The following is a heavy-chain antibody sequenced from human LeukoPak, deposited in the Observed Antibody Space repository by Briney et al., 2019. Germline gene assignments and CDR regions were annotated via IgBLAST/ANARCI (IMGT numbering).Heavy chain of an antibody. CDR2: IYRGGST. CDR3: ARIGEWLASAFDS. CDR1: GFTVSRSY. V-gene: IGHV3-53*01. Sequence: QSGGSLRLSCAASGFTVSRSYMSWVRQAPGKGLEWVSSIYRGGSTYYTDSVKGRFTISRDNSKNILFLQMNSLRGGDTAVYYCARIGEWLASAFDSWGQGSLVTVSS. D-gene: IGHD3-10*01. J-gene: IGHJ4*02.